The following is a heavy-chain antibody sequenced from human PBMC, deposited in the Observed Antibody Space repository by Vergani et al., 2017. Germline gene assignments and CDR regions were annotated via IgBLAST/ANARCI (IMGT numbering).Heavy chain of an antibody. D-gene: IGHD1-14*01. CDR3: AREGRSQNLDY. CDR1: GSTVSGNY. CDR2: ISSSGSTI. V-gene: IGHV3-11*04. Sequence: LQLVESGGGLVQPGGSLRLSCAASGSTVSGNYMTWVRQAPGKGLEWVSYISSSGSTIYYADSVKGRFTISRDNAKNSLYLQMNSLRAEDTAVYYCAREGRSQNLDYWGQGTLVTVSS. J-gene: IGHJ4*02.